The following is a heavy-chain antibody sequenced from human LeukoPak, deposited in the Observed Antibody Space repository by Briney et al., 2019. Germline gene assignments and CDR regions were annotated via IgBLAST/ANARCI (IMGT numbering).Heavy chain of an antibody. CDR2: INPSGGST. CDR3: ARDQGPGIAAAGTGP. V-gene: IGHV1-46*01. Sequence: ASVKVSCKASGYTFTSYYMHWVRQAPGQRLEWMGIINPSGGSTSYAQKFQGRVTMTRDASTSAVYMELSSLRSEDTAVYYCARDQGPGIAAAGTGPWGQGTLVTVSS. CDR1: GYTFTSYY. J-gene: IGHJ5*02. D-gene: IGHD6-13*01.